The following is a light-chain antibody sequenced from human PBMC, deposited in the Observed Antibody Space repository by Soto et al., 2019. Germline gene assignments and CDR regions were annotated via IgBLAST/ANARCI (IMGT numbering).Light chain of an antibody. Sequence: EIVMTQSPATLFVSQGERATLSCRASQSVSSNLAWYQQKPGQAPRLLIYGASTRATGTPARFSGSGSGTEFTLTISSLQSEDFAVYYCQQYNNWPRTFGQGTKVDIK. V-gene: IGKV3-15*01. CDR1: QSVSSN. CDR3: QQYNNWPRT. J-gene: IGKJ1*01. CDR2: GAS.